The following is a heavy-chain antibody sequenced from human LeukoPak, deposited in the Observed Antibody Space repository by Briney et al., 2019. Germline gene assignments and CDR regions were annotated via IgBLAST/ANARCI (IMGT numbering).Heavy chain of an antibody. CDR1: GYTFTNYG. Sequence: ASVKVSCKVSGYTFTNYGISWVRQAPGQGLEWMGWISGYNGNTNYAQELQGRVTMTTDTSTNTAYMELRSLRSDDTAVYYCARRRIVAGTDAFDIWGQGTMVTVSS. V-gene: IGHV1-18*01. CDR2: ISGYNGNT. CDR3: ARRRIVAGTDAFDI. D-gene: IGHD6-19*01. J-gene: IGHJ3*02.